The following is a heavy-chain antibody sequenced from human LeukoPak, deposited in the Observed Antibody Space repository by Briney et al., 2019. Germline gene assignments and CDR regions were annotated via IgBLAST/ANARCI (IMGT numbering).Heavy chain of an antibody. J-gene: IGHJ4*02. CDR3: ARGYCSGGSCYLFDY. Sequence: GGSLRLSCAASGFTFSSYWMHWVRQAPGKGLVWVSPINSDGSSTSCADSVKGRFTISRDNAKNTLYLQMNSLRAEDTAVYYCARGYCSGGSCYLFDYWGQGTLVTVSS. V-gene: IGHV3-74*01. D-gene: IGHD2-15*01. CDR1: GFTFSSYW. CDR2: INSDGSST.